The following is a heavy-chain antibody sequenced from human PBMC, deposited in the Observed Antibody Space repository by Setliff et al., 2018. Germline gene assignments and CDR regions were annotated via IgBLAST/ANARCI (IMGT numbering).Heavy chain of an antibody. Sequence: ASVKVSCKASGYTFTQYPINWVRQASGQGLEWMGWINTKTGKPTYAQAFRGRLVFSLDTSVSTAYLQITSLKAEDTAVYYCARDTGVRGQENTGYYGGGFAYWGQGTLVTVSS. J-gene: IGHJ4*02. D-gene: IGHD2-8*02. CDR1: GYTFTQYP. CDR2: INTKTGKP. CDR3: ARDTGVRGQENTGYYGGGFAY. V-gene: IGHV7-4-1*02.